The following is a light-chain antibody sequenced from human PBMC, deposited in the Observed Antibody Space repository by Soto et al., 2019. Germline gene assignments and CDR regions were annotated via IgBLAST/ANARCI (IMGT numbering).Light chain of an antibody. CDR1: QSISSY. CDR2: AAS. Sequence: EIVMTQSPSYLSASVGDRVTISCRASQSISSYLAWYQQKPGKVPRLLMYAASTRQSGVPARFSGSGSGTDFTLTINSLQPEDVGTYYCQQYNSAPLTFGQGTRLEI. CDR3: QQYNSAPLT. J-gene: IGKJ5*01. V-gene: IGKV1-27*01.